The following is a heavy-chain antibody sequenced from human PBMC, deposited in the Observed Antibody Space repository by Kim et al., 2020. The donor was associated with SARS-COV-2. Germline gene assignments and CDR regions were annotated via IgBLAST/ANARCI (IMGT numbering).Heavy chain of an antibody. CDR2: VSGDGSAR. D-gene: IGHD3-16*01. CDR3: VGTTLPMGEA. CDR1: GFTFSSYW. J-gene: IGHJ5*02. Sequence: GGSLRLSCAASGFTFSSYWMHWVRQPPGKGLVWVSRVSGDGSARYYADSVEGRFTISRDNARNTLYLQMNSLRVEDTAFYHCVGTTLPMGEAWGQGTLVTVSS. V-gene: IGHV3-74*01.